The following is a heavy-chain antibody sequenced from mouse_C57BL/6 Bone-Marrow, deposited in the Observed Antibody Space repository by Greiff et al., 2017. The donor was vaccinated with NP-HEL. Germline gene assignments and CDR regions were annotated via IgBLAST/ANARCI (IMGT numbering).Heavy chain of an antibody. CDR1: GFTFSDYG. V-gene: IGHV5-17*01. CDR3: ARRVYYYGSHYFDY. CDR2: ISSGSSTI. J-gene: IGHJ2*01. D-gene: IGHD1-1*01. Sequence: DVKLQESGGGLVKPGGSLKLSCAASGFTFSDYGMHWVRQAPEKGLEWVAYISSGSSTIYYADTVKGRFTISRDNAKNTLFLQMTSLRSEDTAMYYCARRVYYYGSHYFDYWGQGTTLTVSS.